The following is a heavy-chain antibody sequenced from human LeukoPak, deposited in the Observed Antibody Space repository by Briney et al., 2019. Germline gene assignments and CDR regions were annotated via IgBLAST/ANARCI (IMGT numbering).Heavy chain of an antibody. V-gene: IGHV3-48*01. CDR1: GFTFSSYS. J-gene: IGHJ4*02. CDR3: AKGRYFVDY. D-gene: IGHD3-9*01. Sequence: GGSLRLSCAASGFTFSSYSMNWVRQAPGKGLEWVSYIRSSSSTIYYADSVKGRFTISTDNANNSLYLQMNSLRAEDTAVYYCAKGRYFVDYWGQGTLVTVSS. CDR2: IRSSSSTI.